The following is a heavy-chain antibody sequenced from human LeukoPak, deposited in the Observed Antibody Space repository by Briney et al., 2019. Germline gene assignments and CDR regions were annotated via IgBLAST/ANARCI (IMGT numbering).Heavy chain of an antibody. CDR3: ARELAAAAGSAFDI. J-gene: IGHJ3*02. D-gene: IGHD6-13*01. V-gene: IGHV3-66*01. CDR2: IYSGGST. CDR1: GFTVSSNY. Sequence: PGGSLRLSCAASGFTVSSNYMSWVRQAPGKGLEWVSVIYSGGSTYYADSVKGRFTISRDNSKNTLYLQMNSLRAEDTAVYYCARELAAAAGSAFDIWGQGTMVTVSS.